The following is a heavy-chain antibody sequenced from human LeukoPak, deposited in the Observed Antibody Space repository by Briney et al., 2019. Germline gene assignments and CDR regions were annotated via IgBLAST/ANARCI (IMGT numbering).Heavy chain of an antibody. D-gene: IGHD2-8*01. Sequence: GGSLRLSCAASGFTFSSYAMSWVRQAPGKGLEWVSAISGSGGSTYYADSVKGRFTISRDNSKNTLYLQMNSLRAEDAAVYYCAKAPARYCTNGVCYNDYYMDVWGKGTTVIVSS. J-gene: IGHJ6*03. V-gene: IGHV3-23*01. CDR3: AKAPARYCTNGVCYNDYYMDV. CDR2: ISGSGGST. CDR1: GFTFSSYA.